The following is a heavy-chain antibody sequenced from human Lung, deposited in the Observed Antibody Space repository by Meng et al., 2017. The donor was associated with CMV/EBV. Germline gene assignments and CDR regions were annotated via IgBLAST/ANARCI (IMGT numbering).Heavy chain of an antibody. Sequence: ASVXVSXKPSGYTFTSYYMHWVRQAPGQGLEWMGIINPSGGSTSYAQKFQGRVTMTRDTSTSTVYMELSSLRSEDTAVYYCARLYCSSTSCYTAGYFQHWXQGTLVTVSS. D-gene: IGHD2-2*02. J-gene: IGHJ1*01. CDR3: ARLYCSSTSCYTAGYFQH. CDR2: INPSGGST. CDR1: GYTFTSYY. V-gene: IGHV1-46*01.